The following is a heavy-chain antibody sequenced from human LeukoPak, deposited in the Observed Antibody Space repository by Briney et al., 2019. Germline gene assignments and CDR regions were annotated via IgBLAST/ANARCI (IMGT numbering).Heavy chain of an antibody. CDR1: GFTFSRYG. CDR2: IRYDGSNK. CDR3: AKGRPGVVTGRTNVFDI. J-gene: IGHJ3*02. D-gene: IGHD2-21*02. Sequence: GGSLRLSCAASGFTFSRYGMHWVRQAPGKGLEWVAFIRYDGSNKNYADSVRGRFTISRDNSKNTLYLQMNSLRAEDTALYYGAKGRPGVVTGRTNVFDIWGEGTMDTVS. V-gene: IGHV3-30*02.